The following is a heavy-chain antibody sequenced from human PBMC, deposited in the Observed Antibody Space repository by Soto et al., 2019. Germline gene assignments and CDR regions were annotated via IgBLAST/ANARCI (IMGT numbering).Heavy chain of an antibody. V-gene: IGHV4-31*03. J-gene: IGHJ5*02. CDR3: ARLGAYYQSLDP. Sequence: TSETLSLTCTVSGGSISSGGYYWSWIRQHPGKGLEWIGYIYYSGSTYYNPSLQSRVTISVDTSKNQFSLRLTSVTAADTAVYYCARLGAYYQSLDPWGPGTLVTVSS. D-gene: IGHD3-22*01. CDR1: GGSISSGGYY. CDR2: IYYSGST.